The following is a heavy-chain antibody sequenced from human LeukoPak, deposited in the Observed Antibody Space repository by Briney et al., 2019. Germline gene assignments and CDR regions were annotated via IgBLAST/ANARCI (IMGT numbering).Heavy chain of an antibody. D-gene: IGHD1-26*01. CDR1: GGPIGSANW. CDR2: IYHSGST. J-gene: IGHJ3*02. CDR3: ARKIVTSGAFDI. V-gene: IGHV4-4*02. Sequence: SETLSLTCAVSGGPIGSANWWSWVRQLPGRGLEWIGEIYHSGSTNYNPSLKSRVTISVDKSKDQFSLKLSSVTAADTAGYYCARKIVTSGAFDIWGQGPMVTVSA.